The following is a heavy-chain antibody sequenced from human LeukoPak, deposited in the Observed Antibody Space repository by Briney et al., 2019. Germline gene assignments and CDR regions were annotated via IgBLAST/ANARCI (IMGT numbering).Heavy chain of an antibody. CDR3: AREYYYGSGSYNDAFDI. D-gene: IGHD3-10*01. V-gene: IGHV1-2*06. CDR2: INPNSGGT. Sequence: ASVKVSCKASGYTFTGYYMHWVRQAPGQGLEWMGRINPNSGGTNYAQKFQGRVTMTRDTSISTAYMELSRLRSDDTAVYYCAREYYYGSGSYNDAFDIWGQGTMVTVSS. CDR1: GYTFTGYY. J-gene: IGHJ3*02.